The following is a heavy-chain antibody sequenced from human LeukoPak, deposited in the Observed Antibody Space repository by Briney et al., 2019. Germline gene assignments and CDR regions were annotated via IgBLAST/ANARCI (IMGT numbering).Heavy chain of an antibody. V-gene: IGHV4-59*01. Sequence: SETLSLTCTVSGGSISGYYCSWIRQPPGKGLEWVGYIYYSGSTNYNPSLKSRVTISVDTSKNQFSLKLSSVTAADTAVYYCARGPRSSYYDNSGYYSTSCYFDYWGQGTLVTVSS. J-gene: IGHJ4*02. D-gene: IGHD3-22*01. CDR3: ARGPRSSYYDNSGYYSTSCYFDY. CDR2: IYYSGST. CDR1: GGSISGYY.